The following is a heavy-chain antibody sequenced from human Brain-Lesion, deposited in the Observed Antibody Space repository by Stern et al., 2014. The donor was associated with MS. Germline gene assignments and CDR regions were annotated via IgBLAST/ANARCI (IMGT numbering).Heavy chain of an antibody. V-gene: IGHV5-51*01. D-gene: IGHD6-6*01. J-gene: IGHJ4*02. CDR1: GYRLTSNW. CDR2: IWPGDSDT. Sequence: EVQLVESGAEVKKPGGSLKISCQGSGYRLTSNWIGWVRQMPGKGLEWMGIIWPGDSDTRYSPSFQGQVPISADKSISTAYLQWSSLQASDTAMYYCARRGDSSSSGFDYWGQGTLVIVSS. CDR3: ARRGDSSSSGFDY.